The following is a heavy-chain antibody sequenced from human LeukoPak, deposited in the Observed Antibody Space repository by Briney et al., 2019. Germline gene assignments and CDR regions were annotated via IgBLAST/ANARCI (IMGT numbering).Heavy chain of an antibody. D-gene: IGHD3-22*01. CDR2: IYTSGST. J-gene: IGHJ6*03. Sequence: SETLSLTXTVSGGSIRSYYWSWIRQPAGKGLEWIGRIYTSGSTNYNPSLKSRVTMSVDTSKNQFSLKLSSVTAADTAVYYCARDPGYDSSGRGLYYYCYMDVWGKGTTVTVSS. V-gene: IGHV4-4*07. CDR1: GGSIRSYY. CDR3: ARDPGYDSSGRGLYYYCYMDV.